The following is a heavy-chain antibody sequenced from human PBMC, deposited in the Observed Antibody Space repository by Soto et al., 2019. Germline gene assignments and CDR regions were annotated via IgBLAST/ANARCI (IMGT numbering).Heavy chain of an antibody. Sequence: QVQLVQSGTEVKKPGASVKVSCKASGHTFTTYAMHWVRQAPGQRLEWMGWINAGNGNTKYSQKFQGRVTITRDTSASTDYMELNSLRSEDTAVFYCATELAYSSSFGYWGQGTLVTVSS. CDR1: GHTFTTYA. J-gene: IGHJ4*02. D-gene: IGHD6-6*01. V-gene: IGHV1-3*01. CDR2: INAGNGNT. CDR3: ATELAYSSSFGY.